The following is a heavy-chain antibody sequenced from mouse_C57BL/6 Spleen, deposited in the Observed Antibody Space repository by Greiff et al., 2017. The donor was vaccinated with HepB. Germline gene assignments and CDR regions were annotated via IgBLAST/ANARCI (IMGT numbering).Heavy chain of an antibody. D-gene: IGHD1-1*01. CDR1: GYTFTSYW. J-gene: IGHJ2*01. CDR2: IYPGSGST. Sequence: QVQLQQPGAELVKPGASVKMSCKASGYTFTSYWITWVKQRPGQGLEWIGDIYPGSGSTNYNEKFKSKATLTVDTSSSTAYMQLSSLTSEDSAVYYCARKARATVVAPYFDYWGQGTTLTVSS. CDR3: ARKARATVVAPYFDY. V-gene: IGHV1-55*01.